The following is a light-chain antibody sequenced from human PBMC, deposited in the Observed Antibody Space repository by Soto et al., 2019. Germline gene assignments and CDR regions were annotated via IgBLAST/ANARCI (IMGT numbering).Light chain of an antibody. J-gene: IGKJ1*01. Sequence: EFVLTQSPGTLSLSPGERATLSCRASQTVRNNYLAWYQQKPGQAPRLLIYDASTRATGIPARFSGSGSETEFTLTISSLQSEDFAVYYCHQYNQWPLWTFGQGTKVDIK. CDR2: DAS. CDR3: HQYNQWPLWT. V-gene: IGKV3-15*01. CDR1: QTVRNN.